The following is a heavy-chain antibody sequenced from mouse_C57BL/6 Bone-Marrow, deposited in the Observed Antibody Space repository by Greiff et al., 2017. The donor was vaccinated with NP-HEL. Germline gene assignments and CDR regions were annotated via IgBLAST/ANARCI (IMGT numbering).Heavy chain of an antibody. V-gene: IGHV1-64*01. Sequence: QVQLQQPGAELVKPGASVKLSCKASGYTFTSYWMHWVKQRPGQGLEWIGMIHPNSGSTNYNEKFKSKATLTVDKSSSTAYMQLSSQTSEDSAVYYCARDYGNYLAWFAYWGQGTLVTVSA. CDR3: ARDYGNYLAWFAY. D-gene: IGHD2-1*01. CDR2: IHPNSGST. J-gene: IGHJ3*01. CDR1: GYTFTSYW.